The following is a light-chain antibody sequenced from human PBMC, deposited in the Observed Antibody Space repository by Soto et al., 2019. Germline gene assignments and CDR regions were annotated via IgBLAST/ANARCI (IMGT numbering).Light chain of an antibody. J-gene: IGKJ1*01. V-gene: IGKV3-20*01. CDR1: XXVSSSF. CDR2: GAS. CDR3: QQYVSSPWA. Sequence: QSPGTLSLSPXXSATLSXXXXXXVSSSFLAWYQQKTGQAPRRLIYGASRRATGIPDRFSGSGSGTDFTLTISRLEPEDFAVYYCQQYVSSPWAFGQGTKVEI.